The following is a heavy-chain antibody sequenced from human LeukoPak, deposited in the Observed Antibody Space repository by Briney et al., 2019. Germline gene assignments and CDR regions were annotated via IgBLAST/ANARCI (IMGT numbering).Heavy chain of an antibody. Sequence: SETLSLTCTVSGGSISSGDYYWSWIRQPPGKGLEWIGYIYYSGSTYYNPSLKSRVTISVDTSKNQFSLKLSSVTAADTAVYYCARDTPPYYGSGSHGMDVWGQGTTVTVSS. V-gene: IGHV4-30-4*01. D-gene: IGHD3-10*01. CDR1: GGSISSGDYY. J-gene: IGHJ6*02. CDR3: ARDTPPYYGSGSHGMDV. CDR2: IYYSGST.